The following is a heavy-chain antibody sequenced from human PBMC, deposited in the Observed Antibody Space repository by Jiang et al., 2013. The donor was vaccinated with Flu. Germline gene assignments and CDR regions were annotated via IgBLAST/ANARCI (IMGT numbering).Heavy chain of an antibody. CDR2: AIPIFGTS. Sequence: GAEVKKPGSSVKVSCKASGGTFSSYAISWVRQAPGQGLEWMGGAIPIFGTSSYAQKLQGRVTITADRSTSTAYMELTSLTSEDTAVYYCARGVGGYGDYADYWGQGTLVTVSS. J-gene: IGHJ4*02. CDR1: GGTFSSYA. D-gene: IGHD5-18*01. CDR3: ARGVGGYGDYADY. V-gene: IGHV1-69*06.